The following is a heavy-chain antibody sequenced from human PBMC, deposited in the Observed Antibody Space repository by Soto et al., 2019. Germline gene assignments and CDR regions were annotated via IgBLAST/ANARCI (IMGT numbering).Heavy chain of an antibody. J-gene: IGHJ5*02. CDR3: ARDYYDSSGSQGNWFDP. CDR2: IYPGDSDT. V-gene: IGHV5-51*01. Sequence: AESLKISCKCTGYSFTSYCIGWVLEMPWKGLKWMGIIYPGDSDTRYSPSFQGQVTISADKSISTAYLQWSSLKASDTAMYYCARDYYDSSGSQGNWFDPWGQGTLVTVSS. D-gene: IGHD3-22*01. CDR1: GYSFTSYC.